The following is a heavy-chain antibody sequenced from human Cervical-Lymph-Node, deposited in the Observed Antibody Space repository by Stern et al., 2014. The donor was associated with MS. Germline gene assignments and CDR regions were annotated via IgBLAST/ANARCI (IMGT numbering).Heavy chain of an antibody. CDR2: IYHSGNT. CDR1: GGSISSAGFF. J-gene: IGHJ4*02. D-gene: IGHD1-26*01. CDR3: ARDKGGGYYFDY. V-gene: IGHV4-31*03. Sequence: QLQLQESGPGLVKPSQTLSLTCSVSGGSISSAGFFWGWIRQHPGAGLEWRGSIYHSGNTHYNPSLKSRVTISVDTSQNQFSLKVGSVTAADTAVYYCARDKGGGYYFDYWGQGTLVTVSS.